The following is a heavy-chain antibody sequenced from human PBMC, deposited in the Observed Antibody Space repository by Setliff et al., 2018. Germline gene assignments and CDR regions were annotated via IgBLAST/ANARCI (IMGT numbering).Heavy chain of an antibody. J-gene: IGHJ4*02. V-gene: IGHV1-69*13. CDR2: IMPIFGKV. Sequence: GASVKVSCKTSGGTFRSHDISWVRQAPGQGLEWMGGIMPIFGKVKYAQKFQGRVTITADESTSTAYMGLSSLRSEDTAVYFCARGAGRGEFYFDYWGQGTLVTVSS. D-gene: IGHD2-15*01. CDR3: ARGAGRGEFYFDY. CDR1: GGTFRSHD.